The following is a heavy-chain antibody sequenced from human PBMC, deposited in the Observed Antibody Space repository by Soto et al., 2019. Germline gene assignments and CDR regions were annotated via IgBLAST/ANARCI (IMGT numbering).Heavy chain of an antibody. CDR2: ISGSSSSI. V-gene: IGHV3-48*02. D-gene: IGHD3-10*01. Sequence: LRLSCAASGFTFSSYSMNWVRQAPGKGLEWLSYISGSSSSIFYADSVKGRFTISRDNAKNSLYLQMNSLRDEDTAVYYCVKNSGWFNTWGQGALVTVSS. CDR1: GFTFSSYS. J-gene: IGHJ5*02. CDR3: VKNSGWFNT.